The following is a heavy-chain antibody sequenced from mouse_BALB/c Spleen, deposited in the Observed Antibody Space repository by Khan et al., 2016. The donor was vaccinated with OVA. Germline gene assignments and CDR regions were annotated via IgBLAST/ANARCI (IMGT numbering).Heavy chain of an antibody. J-gene: IGHJ4*01. CDR3: TRGEGYYGNPYAMDY. V-gene: IGHV5-6-4*01. CDR1: GFTFSSYT. CDR2: ISSGGSYT. D-gene: IGHD2-1*01. Sequence: EVELVESGGGFVKPGGSLKLSCAASGFTFSSYTMSWVRQTPEKRLEWVATISSGGSYTYYPDSVKGRFTISRDNAKNTLYLQMTSLKSEDTAMYYCTRGEGYYGNPYAMDYCGQGTSVTVSS.